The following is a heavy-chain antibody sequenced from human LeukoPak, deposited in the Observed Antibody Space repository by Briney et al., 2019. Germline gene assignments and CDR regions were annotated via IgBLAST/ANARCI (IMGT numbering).Heavy chain of an antibody. CDR3: ARDSQWLDAFDI. J-gene: IGHJ3*02. CDR1: EFTFSNYA. CDR2: ISYDGNTI. V-gene: IGHV3-30-3*01. Sequence: PGRSLRLSCAASEFTFSNYALHWVRQAPGKGLQWVAVISYDGNTIHYADSVKGRFIISRDTSKNTLFLQMNSLRAEDTAVYYCARDSQWLDAFDIWGQGTMVTVSS. D-gene: IGHD6-19*01.